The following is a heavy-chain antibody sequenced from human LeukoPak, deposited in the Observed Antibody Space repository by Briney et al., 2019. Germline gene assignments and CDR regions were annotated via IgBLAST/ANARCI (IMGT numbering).Heavy chain of an antibody. J-gene: IGHJ6*03. CDR2: INGGGNTT. D-gene: IGHD6-19*01. CDR3: TKELHVAVAVADYYYFYMDV. V-gene: IGHV3-23*01. Sequence: PGGSLRLSCAASGFAFSSFAMGWVRQSPGKGLEWLSTINGGGNTTFYADSLKGRFTISRDNSKNTLYLHMDSLRPADTAIYYCTKELHVAVAVADYYYFYMDVWGRGTAVTVSS. CDR1: GFAFSSFA.